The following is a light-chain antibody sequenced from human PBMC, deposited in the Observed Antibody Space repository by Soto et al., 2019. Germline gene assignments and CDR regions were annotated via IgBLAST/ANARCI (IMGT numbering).Light chain of an antibody. CDR2: SNN. J-gene: IGLJ1*01. V-gene: IGLV1-47*02. CDR3: AARDDGPNRHV. Sequence: QSVLTQPPSVSGTPGQRITISCSGSTSNVGSEHVYWYQQVPGTAPRLLVYSNNQRPSGVPDRFSASKSGTSASLAVSGLRSEDEAHYYCAARDDGPNRHVFGTGTKV. CDR1: TSNVGSEH.